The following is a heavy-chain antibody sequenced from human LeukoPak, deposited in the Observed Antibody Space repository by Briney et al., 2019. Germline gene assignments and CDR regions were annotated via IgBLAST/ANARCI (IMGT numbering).Heavy chain of an antibody. Sequence: SETLSLTCAVSGGSISSGGYSWSWIRQPPGKGLEWIGYIYHSGSTYYNPSLKSRVTISVDRSKNQFSLKLSSVTAADTAVYYCAREVVSIPSYFDSWGQGTLVTVSS. V-gene: IGHV4-30-2*01. CDR3: AREVVSIPSYFDS. D-gene: IGHD2-21*01. J-gene: IGHJ4*02. CDR1: GGSISSGGYS. CDR2: IYHSGST.